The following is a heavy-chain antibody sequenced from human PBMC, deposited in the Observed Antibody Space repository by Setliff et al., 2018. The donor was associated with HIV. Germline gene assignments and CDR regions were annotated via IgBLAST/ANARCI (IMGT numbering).Heavy chain of an antibody. CDR2: IYSGGTT. D-gene: IGHD6-6*01. J-gene: IGHJ4*02. CDR3: AREEYTQYYFDY. V-gene: IGHV3-66*02. Sequence: PGGSLRLSCAASGFTVSSNYMNWVRQAPGKGLEWVSIIYSGGTTYYADSVKGRFTISRDNSKNTLYLQMNSLRAEDTAVYYCAREEYTQYYFDYWGQGTLVTVSS. CDR1: GFTVSSNY.